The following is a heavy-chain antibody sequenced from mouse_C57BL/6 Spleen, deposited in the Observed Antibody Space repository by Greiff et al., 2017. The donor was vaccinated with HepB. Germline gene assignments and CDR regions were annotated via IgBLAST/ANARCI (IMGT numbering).Heavy chain of an antibody. J-gene: IGHJ3*01. V-gene: IGHV1-69*01. CDR2: IDPSDSYT. D-gene: IGHD2-4*01. CDR1: GYTFTSYW. Sequence: VQLQQSGAELVMPGASVKLSCKASGYTFTSYWMHWVKQRPGQGLEWIGEIDPSDSYTNYNQKFKGKSTLTVDKSSSTSYMQLSSLTSEDSAVDYCARYYYDYGFAYLGQGTLVTVSA. CDR3: ARYYYDYGFAY.